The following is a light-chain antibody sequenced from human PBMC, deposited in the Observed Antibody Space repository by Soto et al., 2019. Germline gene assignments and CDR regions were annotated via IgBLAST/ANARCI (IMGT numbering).Light chain of an antibody. J-gene: IGKJ4*01. V-gene: IGKV3-15*01. CDR1: QSGNNN. Sequence: EKVRTQSPAALSVSPQERATLSCRARQSGNNNLAWHQRKPCQAPRLLLYGASTRATGIPARFSGSASGTEFSLTISSLQSEDSAVYYCQQYNEWPLTFGGGTKVEIK. CDR2: GAS. CDR3: QQYNEWPLT.